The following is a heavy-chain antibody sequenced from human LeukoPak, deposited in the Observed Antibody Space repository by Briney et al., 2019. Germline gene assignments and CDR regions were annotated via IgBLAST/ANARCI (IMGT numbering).Heavy chain of an antibody. Sequence: SGGSLRLSCAASGLRFTSYWMSWVRQAPGKGLEWVANINQGGNTVNYVDSVKGRVSIPRDNANNALFLQMHSLRFEDTAIYYCATTFPYCGDGTCKLGGQGAQVTVSS. CDR2: INQGGNTV. V-gene: IGHV3-7*01. J-gene: IGHJ4*02. CDR1: GLRFTSYW. CDR3: ATTFPYCGDGTCKL. D-gene: IGHD2-15*01.